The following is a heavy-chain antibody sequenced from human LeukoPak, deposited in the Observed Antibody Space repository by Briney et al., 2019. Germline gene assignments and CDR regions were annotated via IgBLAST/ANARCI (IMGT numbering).Heavy chain of an antibody. CDR3: AHRRGYNYGNWFDP. CDR1: GFSLSTSGVG. D-gene: IGHD5-18*01. Sequence: SGPTLVNPTQTLTLTCTFSGFSLSTSGVGVGRIRQPPGKALEWLALIYWNDDKRYSPSLKSRLTITKDTSENQVVLTVTNMDPVDTATYCCAHRRGYNYGNWFDPWGQGTLVTVSS. J-gene: IGHJ5*02. CDR2: IYWNDDK. V-gene: IGHV2-5*01.